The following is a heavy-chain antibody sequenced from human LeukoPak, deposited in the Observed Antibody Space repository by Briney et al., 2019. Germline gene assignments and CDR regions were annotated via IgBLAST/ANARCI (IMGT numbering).Heavy chain of an antibody. CDR3: AKDSTGVADTDY. D-gene: IGHD6-19*01. V-gene: IGHV3-23*01. CDR2: ISASGGNT. CDR1: GFTFSSYA. J-gene: IGHJ4*02. Sequence: GGSLRLSCAASGFTFSSYAMTWVRQAPGQGLEWVSAISASGGNTYYADSVKGRFTISRDNSKYTLYLQINSLRAEDTAVYYCAKDSTGVADTDYWGQGTLVTVSS.